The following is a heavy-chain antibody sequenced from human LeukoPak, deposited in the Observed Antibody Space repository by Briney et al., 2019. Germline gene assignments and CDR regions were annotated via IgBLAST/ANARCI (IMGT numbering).Heavy chain of an antibody. V-gene: IGHV3-48*02. J-gene: IGHJ4*02. Sequence: GGSLRLSCAASGFTFSSYSMNWVRQAPGKGLEWVSYISSSSSTIYYADSVKGRFTFSRDNAKNSLYLQMNSLRDEDTAVYYCARDQGYSSGWYSVVGYWGQGTLVTVSS. D-gene: IGHD6-19*01. CDR2: ISSSSSTI. CDR1: GFTFSSYS. CDR3: ARDQGYSSGWYSVVGY.